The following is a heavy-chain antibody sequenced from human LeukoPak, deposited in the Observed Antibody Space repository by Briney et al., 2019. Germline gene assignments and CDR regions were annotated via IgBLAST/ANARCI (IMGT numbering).Heavy chain of an antibody. CDR3: ARAATVVTLNY. J-gene: IGHJ4*02. CDR2: INHSGST. V-gene: IGHV4-34*01. Sequence: PSETLSLTCAVYGGSFSGYYWSWIRQPPGKGLEWIGEINHSGSTNYNPSLKSRVTISVDTSKNQFFLKLSSVTAADTAVYYCARAATVVTLNYWGQGTLVTVSS. D-gene: IGHD4-23*01. CDR1: GGSFSGYY.